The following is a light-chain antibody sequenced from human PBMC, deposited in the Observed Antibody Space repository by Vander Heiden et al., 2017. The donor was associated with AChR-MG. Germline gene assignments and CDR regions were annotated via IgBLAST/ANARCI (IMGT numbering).Light chain of an antibody. V-gene: IGKV3-15*01. CDR1: QSVSSN. CDR3: QQYKNWPFT. CDR2: GAS. J-gene: IGKJ3*01. Sequence: EIVMTQSPATLSVSPGERATLSCRASQSVSSNLAWYQQKPGQAPRLLIYGASTRATGIPARFSGSGSGTEFTLTISSLKSEDFAVYYCQQYKNWPFTFGPRTKVDIK.